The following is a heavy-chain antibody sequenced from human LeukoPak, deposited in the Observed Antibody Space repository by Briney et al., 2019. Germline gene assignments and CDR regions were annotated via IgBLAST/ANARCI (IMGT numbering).Heavy chain of an antibody. Sequence: GGSLRLSCVGSGFTFSRYWLNWVRQAPGKGLEWVSSISSSSSYIYYADSVKGRFTISRDNAKNSLYLQMNSLRAEDTAVYYCAGVALTGTTSPFDYWGQGTLLTVSS. V-gene: IGHV3-21*01. J-gene: IGHJ4*02. CDR1: GFTFSRYW. D-gene: IGHD1-7*01. CDR3: AGVALTGTTSPFDY. CDR2: ISSSSSYI.